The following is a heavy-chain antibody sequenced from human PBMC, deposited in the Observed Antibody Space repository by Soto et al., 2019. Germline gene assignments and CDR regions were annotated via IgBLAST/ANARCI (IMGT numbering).Heavy chain of an antibody. V-gene: IGHV4-31*03. Sequence: QVQLQESGPGLVEPSQTLSLTCTVSGGSISGGGYYWSWIRQYSGRGLEWIGYIHYSGSTYYNPSRKSRVIISVDTSKTQFFLNLSSVTAADTAVYYCARALTATAGWANWFDRWGQGTLVTVSS. J-gene: IGHJ5*02. CDR1: GGSISGGGYY. D-gene: IGHD6-13*01. CDR2: IHYSGST. CDR3: ARALTATAGWANWFDR.